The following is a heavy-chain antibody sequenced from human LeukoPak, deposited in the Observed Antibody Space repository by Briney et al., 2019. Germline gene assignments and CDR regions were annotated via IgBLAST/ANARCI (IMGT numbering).Heavy chain of an antibody. V-gene: IGHV3-66*01. CDR3: ARTRTYSYDSSGHYYPTHFDY. D-gene: IGHD3-22*01. CDR1: GFTLNSYG. Sequence: GRSLRLSCAASGFTLNSYGMHWVRQAPGKGLEWVSVIYSGGTTYYADSVKGRFTISRDNRKNTLYLQMNSLRAEDTAVYYCARTRTYSYDSSGHYYPTHFDYWGQGTLVTVSS. J-gene: IGHJ4*02. CDR2: IYSGGTT.